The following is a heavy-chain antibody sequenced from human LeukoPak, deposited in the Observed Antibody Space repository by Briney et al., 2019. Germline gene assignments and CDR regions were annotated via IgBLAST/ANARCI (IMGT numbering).Heavy chain of an antibody. D-gene: IGHD5-12*01. Sequence: GGSLRLSCAASGFTFSTYSMNWVRQAPGKGLEWVSHISTSISTIFYADSVKGRFTISRDNAKNSLYLQMNSLRAEDTAVYYCARGKVASGGFDYWGQGTLLTVSS. J-gene: IGHJ4*02. CDR1: GFTFSTYS. CDR3: ARGKVASGGFDY. CDR2: ISTSISTI. V-gene: IGHV3-48*01.